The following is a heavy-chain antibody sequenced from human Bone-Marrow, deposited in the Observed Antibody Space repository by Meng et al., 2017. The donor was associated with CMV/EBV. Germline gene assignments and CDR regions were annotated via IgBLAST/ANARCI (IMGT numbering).Heavy chain of an antibody. D-gene: IGHD3-3*01. V-gene: IGHV4-59*01. J-gene: IGHJ5*02. CDR3: ARGGVQWDFWSGYYENNWFDP. CDR2: IYYSGST. CDR1: GGSISSYY. Sequence: GSLRLSCTVSGGSISSYYWSWIRQPPGKGLEWIGYIYYSGSTNYNPSLKSRVTISVDTSKNQFSLKLSSVTAADTAVYYCARGGVQWDFWSGYYENNWFDPWGQGTLVTVSS.